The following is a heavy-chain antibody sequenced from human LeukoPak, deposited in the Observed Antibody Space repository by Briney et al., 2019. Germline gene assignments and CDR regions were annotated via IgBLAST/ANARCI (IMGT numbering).Heavy chain of an antibody. CDR1: GYTFTSYG. V-gene: IGHV1-2*02. CDR2: INPNSGGT. CDR3: ARGVIWSGYYVEVAVWADY. D-gene: IGHD3-3*01. Sequence: ASVKVSCKASGYTFTSYGISWVRQAPGQGLEWMGWINPNSGGTNYAQKFQGRVTMTRDTSISTAYMELSRLRSDDTAVYYCARGVIWSGYYVEVAVWADYWGQGTLVTVSS. J-gene: IGHJ4*02.